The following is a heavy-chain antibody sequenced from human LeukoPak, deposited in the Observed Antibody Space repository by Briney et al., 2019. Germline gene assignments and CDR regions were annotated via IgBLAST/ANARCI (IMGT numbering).Heavy chain of an antibody. Sequence: GGSLRLSCAASGFTFDDYTMHWVRQAPGKGLEWVSLISWDGGSTYYADSVKGRFTISRDNAKNSLYLQMNSLRAADTALYYCAKDRKWEQKTGWGNLDVWGQGTTVTVSS. J-gene: IGHJ6*02. CDR1: GFTFDDYT. CDR3: AKDRKWEQKTGWGNLDV. CDR2: ISWDGGST. V-gene: IGHV3-43*01. D-gene: IGHD1-26*01.